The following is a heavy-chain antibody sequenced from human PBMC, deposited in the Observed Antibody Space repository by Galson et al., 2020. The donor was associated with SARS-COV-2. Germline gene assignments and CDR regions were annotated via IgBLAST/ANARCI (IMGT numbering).Heavy chain of an antibody. CDR1: GLIFNTYA. CDR3: GKDTGALKTDVVEYGVDV. CDR2: VSHYCSRG. Sequence: GGSLRLSCAVSGLIFNTYAMHWVRQAPCTGLEWVAVVSHYCSRGFYKDSLKGRFTISRDNSNQILYLQMSNLTPGDRGIYFCGKDTGALKTDVVEYGVDVWGQGATVAVS. J-gene: IGHJ6*02. V-gene: IGHV3-NL1*01. D-gene: IGHD4-4*01.